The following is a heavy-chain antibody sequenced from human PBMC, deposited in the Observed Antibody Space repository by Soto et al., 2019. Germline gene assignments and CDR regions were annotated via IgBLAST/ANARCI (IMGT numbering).Heavy chain of an antibody. V-gene: IGHV1-3*01. J-gene: IGHJ4*02. CDR3: ASPHYDILTGYSYHFDY. D-gene: IGHD3-9*01. Sequence: ASVKVSCKASGYTFTSYAMHWVRQAPGQRLEWMGWINAGNGNTKYSQKFQGRVTITRDTSASTAYMELSSLRSEDTAVYYCASPHYDILTGYSYHFDYWGQGTLVTVSS. CDR2: INAGNGNT. CDR1: GYTFTSYA.